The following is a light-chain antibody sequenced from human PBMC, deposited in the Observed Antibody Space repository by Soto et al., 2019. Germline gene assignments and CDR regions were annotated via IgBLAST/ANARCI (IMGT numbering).Light chain of an antibody. Sequence: EIVLTQSPVTLSLSPGERATLSCRASQSVSSSYLAWYQQKPGQAPRLLIYGASTRATGIPARFSGSGSGTEFTLTISSLQSEDFAVYYCQQYLNWLTWTFGQGTKVDIK. CDR2: GAS. V-gene: IGKV3-15*01. J-gene: IGKJ1*01. CDR3: QQYLNWLTWT. CDR1: QSVSSSY.